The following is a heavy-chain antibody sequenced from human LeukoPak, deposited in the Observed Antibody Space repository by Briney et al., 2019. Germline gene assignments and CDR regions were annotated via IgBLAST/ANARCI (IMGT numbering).Heavy chain of an antibody. J-gene: IGHJ6*03. CDR1: GGTFSSYA. V-gene: IGHV1-69*05. CDR3: ARGPNIVVVVAATQGAYYYYMDV. CDR2: IIPIFGTA. Sequence: GASVKVSCKASGGTFSSYAISWVRQAPGQGLEWTGGIIPIFGTANYAQKFQGRVTITTDESTSTAYMELSSLRSEDTAVYYCARGPNIVVVVAATQGAYYYYMDVWGKGTTVTVSS. D-gene: IGHD2-15*01.